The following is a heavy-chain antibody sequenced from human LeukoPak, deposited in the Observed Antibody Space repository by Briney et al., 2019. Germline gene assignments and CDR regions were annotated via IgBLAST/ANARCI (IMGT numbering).Heavy chain of an antibody. J-gene: IGHJ4*02. Sequence: SDTLSLMCTASGGSISSGSYYWRWIRQPAGKGLDWIGCIYTSGSPHYNRSLKSRVPISLDTSQNQFSLKLRAVTAADTAVYYCARISLTGYAPISGYFYYCGQGTLVTASS. CDR1: GGSISSGSYY. V-gene: IGHV4-61*02. D-gene: IGHD3-9*01. CDR3: ARISLTGYAPISGYFYY. CDR2: IYTSGSP.